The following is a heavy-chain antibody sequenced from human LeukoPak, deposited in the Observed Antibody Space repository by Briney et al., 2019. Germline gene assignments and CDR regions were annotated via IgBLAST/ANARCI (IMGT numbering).Heavy chain of an antibody. CDR3: AELGITMIGGV. V-gene: IGHV3-48*03. D-gene: IGHD3-10*02. CDR1: GFTFSNYE. CDR2: ISTSGSSV. J-gene: IGHJ6*04. Sequence: GGSLRLSCSASGFTFSNYEMNWVRQAPGEGLEWISYISTSGSSVNYAYSVKGRFTISRDNAKNSLYLQMNSLRAEDTAVYYCAELGITMIGGVWGKGTTVTISS.